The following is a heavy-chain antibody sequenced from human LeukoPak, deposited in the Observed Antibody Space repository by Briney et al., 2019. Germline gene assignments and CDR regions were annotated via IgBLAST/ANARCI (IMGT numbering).Heavy chain of an antibody. CDR2: VSGYNGNT. V-gene: IGHV1-18*01. CDR1: GYTFSRHG. Sequence: GASVKVSCKTSGYTFSRHGITWVRQAPGQGLEWMGWVSGYNGNTNYAQNVQGRVTMTTDTSTNTAYMELRSLSSDDTAVYYCARENIIFGGGTAFDPWGQGTLVTVSS. J-gene: IGHJ5*02. CDR3: ARENIIFGGGTAFDP. D-gene: IGHD3/OR15-3a*01.